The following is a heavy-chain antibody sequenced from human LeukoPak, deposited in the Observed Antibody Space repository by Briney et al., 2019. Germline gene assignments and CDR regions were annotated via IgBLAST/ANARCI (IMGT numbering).Heavy chain of an antibody. J-gene: IGHJ3*02. Sequence: ASVKVSCKASGYTFTSYGISWVRQAPGQGLEWMGWISAYNGNTNYAQKLQGRVTMTTDTSTSTAYMELRSLRSDDTAVYYCARDRGYCSSTSCYAGDAFDIWGQGTMVTVPS. CDR2: ISAYNGNT. V-gene: IGHV1-18*01. D-gene: IGHD2-2*01. CDR3: ARDRGYCSSTSCYAGDAFDI. CDR1: GYTFTSYG.